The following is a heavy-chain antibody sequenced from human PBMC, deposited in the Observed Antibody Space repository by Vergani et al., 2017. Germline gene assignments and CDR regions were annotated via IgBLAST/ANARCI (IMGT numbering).Heavy chain of an antibody. CDR2: MNPKSGNT. Sequence: QIHLVQSAGEMKNPGASVKVSCKASGYTFTSYGINWVRLATGQGLEWMGWMNPKSGNTAYAAKFQGRITMTRDSSTDTAYMEMKSLRSEDTAIYFCARGVLDSKYRHNWFGPWGQGTVVTVSS. D-gene: IGHD3/OR15-3a*01. J-gene: IGHJ5*02. CDR1: GYTFTSYG. V-gene: IGHV1-8*02. CDR3: ARGVLDSKYRHNWFGP.